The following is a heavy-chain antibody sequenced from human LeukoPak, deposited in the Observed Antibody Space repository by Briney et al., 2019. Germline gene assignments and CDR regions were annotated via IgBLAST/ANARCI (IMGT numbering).Heavy chain of an antibody. CDR3: ARGDIAARPFYYYYMDV. Sequence: ASVKVSCKASGYTFTGYYMHWVRQAPGQGLEWMGWINPNSGGTNYAQKFQGRVTMTRDTSISTAYMELSRLRSDDTAVYYCARGDIAARPFYYYYMDVWGKGTTVTVSS. D-gene: IGHD6-6*01. CDR2: INPNSGGT. CDR1: GYTFTGYY. V-gene: IGHV1-2*02. J-gene: IGHJ6*03.